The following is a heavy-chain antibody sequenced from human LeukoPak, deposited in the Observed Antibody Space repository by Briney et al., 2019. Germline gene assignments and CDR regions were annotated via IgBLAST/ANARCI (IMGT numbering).Heavy chain of an antibody. J-gene: IGHJ5*02. V-gene: IGHV3-23*01. D-gene: IGHD6-13*01. CDR2: ITGYGAT. Sequence: GGSLRLSCAASGFTFSNFAMMWVRQALGTGLQWVSTITGYGATFYADSVRGRFTIFRDTSMNTLFLQMNSLGAEDTAVYYCAKGAAAGKVDWFDPWGQGTLVTVSS. CDR1: GFTFSNFA. CDR3: AKGAAAGKVDWFDP.